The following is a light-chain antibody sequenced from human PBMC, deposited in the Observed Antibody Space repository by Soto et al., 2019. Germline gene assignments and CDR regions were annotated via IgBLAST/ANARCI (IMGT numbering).Light chain of an antibody. J-gene: IGKJ5*01. CDR3: QQYDNLHRSIT. CDR2: DAS. CDR1: QDISNY. Sequence: DIQMTQSPSSLSASVGDRVTITCQASQDISNYLNWYQQKPGKAPKLLIYDASNLETGVPSRFSGSGSGTDFTFTISSLQPGDISTYYCQQYDNLHRSITFGQGTRLEIK. V-gene: IGKV1-33*01.